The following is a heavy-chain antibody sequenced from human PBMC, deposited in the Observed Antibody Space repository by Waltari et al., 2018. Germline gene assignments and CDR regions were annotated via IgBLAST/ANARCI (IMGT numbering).Heavy chain of an antibody. D-gene: IGHD3-10*01. V-gene: IGHV4-39*07. CDR1: GGSVSTTTYY. Sequence: QSQLQESGPGLVKPSETLSLICSVSGGSVSTTTYYWAWIRQPPGKGLEWIATMYYNGAIHYNPSLKSRVTMSIDTSKNQFSLNLRSVTAADTAMYFCAREVLGRGTMLRGVQDFWGQGILVTVSS. CDR2: MYYNGAI. CDR3: AREVLGRGTMLRGVQDF. J-gene: IGHJ4*02.